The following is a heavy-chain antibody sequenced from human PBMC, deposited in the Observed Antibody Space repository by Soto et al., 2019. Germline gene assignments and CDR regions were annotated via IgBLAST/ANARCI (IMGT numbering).Heavy chain of an antibody. CDR1: GGSFSGYY. CDR2: INHSGST. V-gene: IGHV4-34*01. D-gene: IGHD3-10*01. Sequence: QVQLQQWGAGLLKPSETLSLTCAVYGGSFSGYYWSWSRQPPGKGLEWIGEINHSGSTNYNPSLKSRVTISVDTSKNQFSLKLSSVTAADTAVYYCARAMTYYYGSGSYNYWGQGTLVTVSS. J-gene: IGHJ4*02. CDR3: ARAMTYYYGSGSYNY.